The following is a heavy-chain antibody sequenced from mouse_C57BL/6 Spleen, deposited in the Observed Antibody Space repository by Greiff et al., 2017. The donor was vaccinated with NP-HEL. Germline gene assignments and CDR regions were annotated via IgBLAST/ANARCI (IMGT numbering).Heavy chain of an antibody. CDR1: GFTFSDYG. V-gene: IGHV5-17*01. CDR2: ISSGSSTI. D-gene: IGHD2-3*01. J-gene: IGHJ1*03. CDR3: ARDGYYVYWYFDV. Sequence: EVMLVESGGGLVKPGGSLKLSCAASGFTFSDYGMHWVRQAPEKGLEWVAYISSGSSTIYYADTVKGRFTISRDNAKNTLFLQMTSLRSEDTAMYYCARDGYYVYWYFDVWGTGTTVTVSS.